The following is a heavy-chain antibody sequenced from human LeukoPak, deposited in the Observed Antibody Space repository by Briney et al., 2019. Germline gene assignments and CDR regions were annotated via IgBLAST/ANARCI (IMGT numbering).Heavy chain of an antibody. CDR2: INPNSGGT. CDR1: GYTFTGYY. J-gene: IGHJ4*02. D-gene: IGHD3-10*01. Sequence: GASVKVSCKASGYTFTGYYMHWVRQAPGQGLEWMGWINPNSGGTNYAQKFQGWVTMTRDTSISTAYMELSRLRSEDTAVYYCARGTRAYYYGSGSHYSPSYFDYWGQGTLVTVSS. CDR3: ARGTRAYYYGSGSHYSPSYFDY. V-gene: IGHV1-2*04.